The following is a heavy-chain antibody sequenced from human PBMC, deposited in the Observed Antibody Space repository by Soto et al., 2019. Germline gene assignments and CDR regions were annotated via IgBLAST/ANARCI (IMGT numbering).Heavy chain of an antibody. CDR2: ISAYNGNT. J-gene: IGHJ5*02. CDR1: GYTFTSYG. D-gene: IGHD2-15*01. V-gene: IGHV1-18*01. Sequence: EASVKVSCKASGYTFTSYGISWVRQAPGQGLEWMGWISAYNGNTNYAQKLQGRVTMTTDTSTSTAYMELRSLRSDDTAVYYCARDFSPAAKVPTNWFDPWGQGTLVTVSS. CDR3: ARDFSPAAKVPTNWFDP.